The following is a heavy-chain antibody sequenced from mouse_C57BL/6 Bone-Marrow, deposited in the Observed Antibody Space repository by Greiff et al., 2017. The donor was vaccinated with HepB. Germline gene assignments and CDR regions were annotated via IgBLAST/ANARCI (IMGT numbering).Heavy chain of an antibody. V-gene: IGHV1-19*01. D-gene: IGHD2-3*01. CDR3: ARHDERYFDY. CDR2: INPYNGGT. Sequence: VQLQQSGPVLVKPGASVKMSCKASGYTFTDYYMNWVKQSHGKSLEWIGVINPYNGGTSYNQKFKGKATLTVDKSSSTAYMELNSLTSEDSAVYYCARHDERYFDYWGKGTTLTVSS. CDR1: GYTFTDYY. J-gene: IGHJ2*01.